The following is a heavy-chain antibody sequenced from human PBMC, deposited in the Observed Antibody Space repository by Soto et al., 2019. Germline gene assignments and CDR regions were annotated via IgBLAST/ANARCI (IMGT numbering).Heavy chain of an antibody. V-gene: IGHV3-11*01. CDR2: ISSSGSST. D-gene: IGHD2-15*01. J-gene: IGHJ3*02. CDR1: GFTFSDYY. Sequence: GGSLRLSCAASGFTFSDYYMSWIRQAPGKGLEWVSYISSSGSSTYYADSVKGRFTISRDNSKNTLYLQMNSLRAEDTALYYCAKTSVSSLLYCSGGSCYSGAFDSWGQGTKVTVSS. CDR3: AKTSVSSLLYCSGGSCYSGAFDS.